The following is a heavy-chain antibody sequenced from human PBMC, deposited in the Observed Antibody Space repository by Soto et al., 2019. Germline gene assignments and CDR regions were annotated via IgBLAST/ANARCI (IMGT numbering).Heavy chain of an antibody. Sequence: SETLSLTCTVSGGSISSYYWSWIRQPPGKGLEWIGYIYYSGSTNYNPSLKSRVTISVDTSKNQFSLKLSSVTAADTAVYYCARLRYDSSGYYDYWGQGTLVTVSS. D-gene: IGHD3-22*01. CDR3: ARLRYDSSGYYDY. CDR1: GGSISSYY. V-gene: IGHV4-59*08. J-gene: IGHJ4*02. CDR2: IYYSGST.